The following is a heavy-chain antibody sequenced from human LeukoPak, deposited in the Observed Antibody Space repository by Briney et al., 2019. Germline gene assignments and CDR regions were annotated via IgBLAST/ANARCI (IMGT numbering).Heavy chain of an antibody. J-gene: IGHJ6*03. CDR1: GFTFSDYY. V-gene: IGHV3-11*04. CDR2: ISSSGSTT. Sequence: GGSLRLSCAASGFTFSDYYMSWIRQAPGKGLEWVSYISSSGSTTFYSDSVKGRFTISRDNAKNSLSLQMNNLRAEDTAVYYCASCPNYYYYMDVWGKGTTVTISS. CDR3: ASCPNYYYYMDV.